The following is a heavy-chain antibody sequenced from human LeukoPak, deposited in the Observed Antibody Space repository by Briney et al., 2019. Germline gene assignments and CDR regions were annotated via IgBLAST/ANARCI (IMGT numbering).Heavy chain of an antibody. CDR2: INPNNGGT. CDR1: EYSFTGYY. Sequence: ASVKVSCKASEYSFTGYYLHWGRQAPGQGLEWMGWINPNNGGTDFEQKFQGRVTMTRDTSITTAYMELSSLRSDDTAIYYCARDIWAGGATIEYWGQGTLVTVSS. D-gene: IGHD1-26*01. V-gene: IGHV1-2*02. CDR3: ARDIWAGGATIEY. J-gene: IGHJ4*02.